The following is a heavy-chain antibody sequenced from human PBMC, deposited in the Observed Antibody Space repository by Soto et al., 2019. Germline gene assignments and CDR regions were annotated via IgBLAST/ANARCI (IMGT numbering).Heavy chain of an antibody. J-gene: IGHJ3*02. V-gene: IGHV1-8*01. CDR2: MNPNSGNT. Sequence: ASVKVSCKASGYTFTSYDINWVRQATGQGLEWMGWMNPNSGNTGYAQKFQGRVTMTRNTSISTAYMELSSLRSEDTAVYYCARMEQQLGDAFDIWGQGTMVTVSS. D-gene: IGHD6-13*01. CDR3: ARMEQQLGDAFDI. CDR1: GYTFTSYD.